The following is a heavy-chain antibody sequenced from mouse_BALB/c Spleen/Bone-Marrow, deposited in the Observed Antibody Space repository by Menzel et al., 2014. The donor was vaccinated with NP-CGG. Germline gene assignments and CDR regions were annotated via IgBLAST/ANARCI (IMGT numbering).Heavy chain of an antibody. CDR1: GFDFSRYW. J-gene: IGHJ2*01. CDR3: ARQGYYGYSDY. D-gene: IGHD1-2*01. V-gene: IGHV4-1*02. Sequence: SGGGLVQPGGSLKLSCAASGFDFSRYWMSWVRQAPGKGLEWIGEINPDSSTIDYTPSLKDKLIISRDNAKNTLYLQMSKVRSEDTALYYCARQGYYGYSDYWGQGTTLTVSS. CDR2: INPDSSTI.